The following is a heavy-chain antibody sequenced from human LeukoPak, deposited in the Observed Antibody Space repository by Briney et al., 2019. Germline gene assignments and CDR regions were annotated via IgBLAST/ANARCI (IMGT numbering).Heavy chain of an antibody. J-gene: IGHJ4*02. CDR2: IWYDGTNK. CDR3: AKDLGSVVTPPSLDY. V-gene: IGHV3-33*06. D-gene: IGHD4-23*01. CDR1: GFTFSSYG. Sequence: GRSLRLSCAASGFTFSSYGMHWVRQAPGKGLEWVALIWYDGTNKYYADSVKGRFTISRDNSKNTLYLQMNSLRAEDTAVYYCAKDLGSVVTPPSLDYWGQGTLVTVSS.